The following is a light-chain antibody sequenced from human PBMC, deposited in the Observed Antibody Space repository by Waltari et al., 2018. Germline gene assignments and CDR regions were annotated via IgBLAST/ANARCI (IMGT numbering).Light chain of an antibody. CDR3: QQCYTFPYT. J-gene: IGKJ2*01. V-gene: IGKV4-1*01. CDR1: QNVVFSSNNKNY. Sequence: DIVLTQSPDSLAVSLGERATINCKSSQNVVFSSNNKNYLAWYQQKPGQPPKLLITWASTRESGFPDRFSGSGSETDFTLTISILQAEDVAVYYCQQCYTFPYTFGQGTKLEIK. CDR2: WAS.